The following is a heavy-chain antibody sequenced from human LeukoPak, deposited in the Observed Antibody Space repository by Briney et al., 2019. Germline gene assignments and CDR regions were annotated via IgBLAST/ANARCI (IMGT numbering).Heavy chain of an antibody. Sequence: PGGSLRLSCAASGFTFSSYSMNWVRQAPGKGLEWVSYISSSSSTIYYADSVKGRFTISRDNAKNSLYLQMNCLRDEDTAVYYCARDTWFGEWEVLTNYYYYGMDVWGQGTTVTVSS. J-gene: IGHJ6*02. CDR1: GFTFSSYS. D-gene: IGHD3-10*01. CDR3: ARDTWFGEWEVLTNYYYYGMDV. V-gene: IGHV3-48*02. CDR2: ISSSSSTI.